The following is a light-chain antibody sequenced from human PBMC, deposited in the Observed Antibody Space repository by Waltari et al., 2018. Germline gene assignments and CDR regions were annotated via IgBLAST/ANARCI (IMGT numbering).Light chain of an antibody. J-gene: IGLJ3*02. CDR2: EDN. CDR3: YSTDSTGNLWV. CDR1: ALPRKY. V-gene: IGLV3-10*01. Sequence: SYELTQPPSVSVSPGQTARIACAGDALPRKYVYWYQQRPVQSPKLVIYEDNKRPPGSSERFSASSSGTLANLSIAGAQIEDEADYDCYSTDSTGNLWVFGGGTKVNVL.